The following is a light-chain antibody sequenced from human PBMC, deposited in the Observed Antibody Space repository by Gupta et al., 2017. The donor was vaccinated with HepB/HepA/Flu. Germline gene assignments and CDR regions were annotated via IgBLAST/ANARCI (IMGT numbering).Light chain of an antibody. CDR3: QQRRNWPHT. CDR2: DAS. CDR1: QSVSSY. J-gene: IGKJ5*01. V-gene: IGKV3-11*01. Sequence: EIVLTQSPATLSLSPGESATLSCRASQSVSSYLAWYQQKPGQAPRLLIYDASNRATGIPARFSGSGSGTDFTLTISSLEPEDFAVYYCQQRRNWPHTFGQGTRLEIK.